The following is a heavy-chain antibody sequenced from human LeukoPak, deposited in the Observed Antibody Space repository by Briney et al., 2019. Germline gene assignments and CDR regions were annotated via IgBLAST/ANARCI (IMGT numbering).Heavy chain of an antibody. D-gene: IGHD4-11*01. CDR3: AKSYFDYSTYYSYYFNL. J-gene: IGHJ4*02. V-gene: IGHV4-4*09. CDR2: VYTSRST. CDR1: GGSISGGY. Sequence: SETLSLTCTVSGGSISGGYWSWIRQPPGRGLEWIGYVYTSRSTNYNPSLKSRVTISVDTSKSQFALKLSSVTAADTAVYYCAKSYFDYSTYYSYYFNLWGQGALVTVSS.